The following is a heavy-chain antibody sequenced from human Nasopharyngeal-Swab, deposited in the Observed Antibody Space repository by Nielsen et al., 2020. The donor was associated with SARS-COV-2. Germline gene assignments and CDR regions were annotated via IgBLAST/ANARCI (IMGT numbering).Heavy chain of an antibody. J-gene: IGHJ4*02. D-gene: IGHD5-18*01. Sequence: SETLSLTCTVSGRSVRSGSYYWSWIWQPPGKGLEWIGYIYYSGSPNYNPSLNSRVTISVDTSKNQFSLKLSSVTAADTAVYYCAGVGGYIYGYGTDYWGQRTLVTVSS. CDR2: IYYSGSP. CDR3: AGVGGYIYGYGTDY. V-gene: IGHV4-61*01. CDR1: GRSVRSGSYY.